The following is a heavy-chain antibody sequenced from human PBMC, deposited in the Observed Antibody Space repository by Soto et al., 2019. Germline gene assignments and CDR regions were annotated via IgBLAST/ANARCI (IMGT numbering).Heavy chain of an antibody. D-gene: IGHD5-12*01. CDR1: GYSFTSYW. J-gene: IGHJ4*02. CDR3: ARHPTFYSGYDYYFDY. Sequence: GESLKISCKGSGYSFTSYWIGWVRQMPGKGLEWMGIIYPGDSDTRYGPSFQGQVTISADKSISTAYLQWSSLKASDTAMYYCARHPTFYSGYDYYFDYWGQGTLVTVSS. CDR2: IYPGDSDT. V-gene: IGHV5-51*01.